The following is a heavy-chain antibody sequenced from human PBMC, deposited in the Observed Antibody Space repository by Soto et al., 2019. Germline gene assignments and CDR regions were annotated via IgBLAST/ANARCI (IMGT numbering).Heavy chain of an antibody. D-gene: IGHD6-13*01. Sequence: PGGSLRLSCAASGFTFSSYGMHWVRQAPGKGLEWVAVISYDVSNKYYADSVKGRFTISRDNSKNTLYLQMNSLRAEDTAVYYCAKDERIPAAAPFDYWGKGTLVTVSS. CDR3: AKDERIPAAAPFDY. CDR2: ISYDVSNK. V-gene: IGHV3-30*18. J-gene: IGHJ4*02. CDR1: GFTFSSYG.